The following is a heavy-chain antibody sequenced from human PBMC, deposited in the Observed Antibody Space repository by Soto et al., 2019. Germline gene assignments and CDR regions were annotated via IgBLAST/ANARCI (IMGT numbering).Heavy chain of an antibody. CDR1: GYTFTSYD. Sequence: QVQLVQSGAEVKKPGASVKVSCKASGYTFTSYDINWVRQATGQGLEWMGWMNPNSGNTGYAQKFQGRVTMTRNTSISTAYMELSSLRSEATAVYYCARGVRIYSGSAHWFDPWGQGTLVTVSS. CDR2: MNPNSGNT. CDR3: ARGVRIYSGSAHWFDP. J-gene: IGHJ5*02. V-gene: IGHV1-8*01. D-gene: IGHD6-6*01.